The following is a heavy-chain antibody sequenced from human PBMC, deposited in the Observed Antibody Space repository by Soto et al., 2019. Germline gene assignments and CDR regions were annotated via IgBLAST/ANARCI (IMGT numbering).Heavy chain of an antibody. CDR1: GLTLSSDG. J-gene: IGHJ3*02. D-gene: IGHD2-15*01. V-gene: IGHV3-30*18. Sequence: GFLWLSCAASGLTLSSDGMHWVRHAPGKGLEWVAVISYDGSNKYYADSVKGRFTISRDNSKNTLYLQRNSLRAEDTAVYYCAKDRTYLGLGFFDIWGQGTMVTVSS. CDR2: ISYDGSNK. CDR3: AKDRTYLGLGFFDI.